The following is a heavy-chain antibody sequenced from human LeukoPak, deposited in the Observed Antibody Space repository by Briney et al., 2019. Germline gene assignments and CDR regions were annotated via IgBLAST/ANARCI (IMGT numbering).Heavy chain of an antibody. J-gene: IGHJ6*02. D-gene: IGHD6-19*01. CDR2: ISSSSSYI. V-gene: IGHV3-21*01. CDR1: GFTFSSYS. CDR3: ARVGPAQTHSSGWYEGYYYYGMDV. Sequence: GGSLRLSCAASGFTFSSYSMNWVRQAPGKGLEWVSSISSSSSYIYYADSVKGRFTISRDNAKNSLYLQMNSLRAEDTAVYYCARVGPAQTHSSGWYEGYYYYGMDVWGQGTTVTVSS.